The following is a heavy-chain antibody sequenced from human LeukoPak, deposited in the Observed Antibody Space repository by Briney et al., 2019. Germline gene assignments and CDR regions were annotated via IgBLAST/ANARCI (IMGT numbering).Heavy chain of an antibody. CDR3: ARPRYYAMDV. CDR2: ISSSSRTI. J-gene: IGHJ6*02. V-gene: IGHV3-48*01. Sequence: GGSLRLSCAASGFTFGTYDMNWVRQAPGKGLEWVSYISSSSRTISYADSVKGRFTISRDNAKNSLYLQMNSLRAEDTAVYYCARPRYYAMDVWGQGTTVTASS. CDR1: GFTFGTYD.